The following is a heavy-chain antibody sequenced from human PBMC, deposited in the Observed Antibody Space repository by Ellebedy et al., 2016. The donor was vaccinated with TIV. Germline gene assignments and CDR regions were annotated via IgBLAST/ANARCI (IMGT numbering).Heavy chain of an antibody. CDR1: GGSISSGGYY. CDR2: IYYSGST. CDR3: AREPFGAAAPLRAFDI. D-gene: IGHD6-13*01. J-gene: IGHJ3*02. Sequence: MPSETLSLTCTVSGGSISSGGYYWSWIRQHPGKGLEWIGYIYYSGSTYYNPSLKSLVTISVDTSKNQFSLKLSSVTAADTAVYYCAREPFGAAAPLRAFDIWGQGTMVTVSS. V-gene: IGHV4-31*01.